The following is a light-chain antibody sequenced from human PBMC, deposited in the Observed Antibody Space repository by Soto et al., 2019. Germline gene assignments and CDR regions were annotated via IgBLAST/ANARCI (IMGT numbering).Light chain of an antibody. CDR1: QSVRNTD. Sequence: EIVLTQSPATLSLSPGERATFACRASQSVRNTDLAWYQQKVGQAPRLLIYGASRRATGIPDRFSGSGSGTDFILTISRLEPEDFAMYYWQQDGSSPRFTFGPGTKVDIK. J-gene: IGKJ3*01. CDR3: QQDGSSPRFT. V-gene: IGKV3-20*01. CDR2: GAS.